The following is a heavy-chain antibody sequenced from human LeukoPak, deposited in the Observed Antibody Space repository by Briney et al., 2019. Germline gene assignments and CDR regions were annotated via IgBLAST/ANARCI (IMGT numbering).Heavy chain of an antibody. CDR1: GYTFTSYY. D-gene: IGHD2/OR15-2a*01. J-gene: IGHJ6*03. CDR2: INPSGGST. Sequence: ASVKVSCKASGYTFTSYYMHWVRQAPRQGLEWMGIINPSGGSTSYAQKCQGRVTMTRDTSTSTVYMELSSLRSEDTAVYYCASRSPSMKPDMSYYYYYMDVWGKGTTVTVSS. CDR3: ASRSPSMKPDMSYYYYYMDV. V-gene: IGHV1-46*01.